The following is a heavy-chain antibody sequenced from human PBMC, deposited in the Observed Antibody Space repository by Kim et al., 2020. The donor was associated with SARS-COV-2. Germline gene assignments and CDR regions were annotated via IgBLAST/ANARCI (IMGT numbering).Heavy chain of an antibody. Sequence: GSLRLSCAASGFPFSNYAMSWVRQAPGKGLEWVSDISGSGVRTYYLDSVKGRFTISRDNSKNTLFLQMNSLRVEDTALYYCAKDSSTQALAKFDFWGQG. V-gene: IGHV3-23*01. CDR3: AKDSSTQALAKFDF. J-gene: IGHJ4*02. D-gene: IGHD1-1*01. CDR2: ISGSGVRT. CDR1: GFPFSNYA.